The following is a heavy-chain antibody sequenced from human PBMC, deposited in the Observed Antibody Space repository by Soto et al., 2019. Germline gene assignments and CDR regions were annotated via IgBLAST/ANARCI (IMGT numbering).Heavy chain of an antibody. D-gene: IGHD2-2*01. J-gene: IGHJ6*02. CDR1: GYTFTSYA. CDR3: ARGGVVVPAANTYYYYGMDV. V-gene: IGHV1-3*01. CDR2: INAGNGNT. Sequence: QVQLVQSGAEVKKPGASVKVSCKASGYTFTSYAMHWVRQAPGQRLEWMGWINAGNGNTKYSQKFQGRVTITRDTSASTADMELSSLRSEDTAVYYCARGGVVVPAANTYYYYGMDVWGQGTTVTVSS.